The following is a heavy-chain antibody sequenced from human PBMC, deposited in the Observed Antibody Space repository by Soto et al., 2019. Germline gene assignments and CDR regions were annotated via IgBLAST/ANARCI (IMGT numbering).Heavy chain of an antibody. CDR2: IVGGSGST. CDR1: GFTLTSAD. J-gene: IGHJ4*02. CDR3: AADWSNRPFDF. Sequence: QMPLVQSGPEVKKPGTSAKVSCKASGFTLTSADVQWVRQTRGQRLEWIGWIVGGSGSTNYAQQFQGRLAITRDMSTSTVYMELSSLRSEDTAVYYCAADWSNRPFDFWGQGTLVTVSS. V-gene: IGHV1-58*01. D-gene: IGHD3-3*01.